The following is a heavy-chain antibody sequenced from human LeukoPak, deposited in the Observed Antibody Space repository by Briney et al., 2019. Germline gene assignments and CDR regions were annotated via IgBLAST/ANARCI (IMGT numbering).Heavy chain of an antibody. CDR2: ISDDGSNE. D-gene: IGHD3-22*01. Sequence: GGSLRLSCAASGFTFSSYAMHWVRQAPGKGLEWVAVISDDGSNEHYADSVKGRFTVSRDNSKNTLYLQTNSLRPEDTAMYYCAKNDPDSSEDWGQGTLVTVSS. CDR1: GFTFSSYA. J-gene: IGHJ4*02. V-gene: IGHV3-30-3*02. CDR3: AKNDPDSSED.